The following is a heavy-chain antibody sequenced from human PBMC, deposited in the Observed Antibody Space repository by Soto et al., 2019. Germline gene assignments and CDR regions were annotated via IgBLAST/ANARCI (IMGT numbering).Heavy chain of an antibody. J-gene: IGHJ4*02. CDR3: ARDLDGSGAYYTDF. V-gene: IGHV1-18*01. Sequence: ASVKVSCKASGYTFPNYGITWVRQAPGQGLEWMGWISAYKTNIKYAQKFQGRVTLTTDTSTSTAYMELRSLRSDDTAIYYCARDLDGSGAYYTDFWGQGTLVTVSS. CDR2: ISAYKTNI. CDR1: GYTFPNYG. D-gene: IGHD3-10*01.